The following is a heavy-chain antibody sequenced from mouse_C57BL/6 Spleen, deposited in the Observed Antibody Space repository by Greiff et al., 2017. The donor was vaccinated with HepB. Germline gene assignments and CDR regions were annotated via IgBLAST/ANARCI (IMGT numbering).Heavy chain of an antibody. CDR1: GFNIKDYY. CDR3: TLTTVVATDFDV. D-gene: IGHD1-1*01. J-gene: IGHJ1*01. CDR2: IDPEDGDT. V-gene: IGHV14-1*01. Sequence: EVQLQQSGAELVRPGASVKLSCTASGFNIKDYYMHWVKQRPEQGLEWIGRIDPEDGDTEYAPKFQGKATMTADTSSNTAYLQLSSLTSEDTAVYYCTLTTVVATDFDVWGPGTTVTVSS.